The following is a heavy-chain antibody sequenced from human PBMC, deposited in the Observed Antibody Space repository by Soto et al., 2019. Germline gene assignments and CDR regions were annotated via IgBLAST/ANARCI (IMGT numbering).Heavy chain of an antibody. Sequence: GGSLRLSCAASGFTFSAYSINWVRQAPGRGLEWVSSISSSSSPIFYAESVRGRFTISRDNANNLLYLQMNGLRAEDTAVYYCVRGGSGATSGDLFDAWGQGTLVTV. CDR2: ISSSSSPI. CDR1: GFTFSAYS. V-gene: IGHV3-21*06. D-gene: IGHD3-10*01. J-gene: IGHJ3*01. CDR3: VRGGSGATSGDLFDA.